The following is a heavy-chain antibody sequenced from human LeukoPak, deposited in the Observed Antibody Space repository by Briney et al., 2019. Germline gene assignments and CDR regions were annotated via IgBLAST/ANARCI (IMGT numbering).Heavy chain of an antibody. V-gene: IGHV3-30*02. Sequence: GGSLRLSCAASGFTFSSYGMHWVRQAPGKGLERVAFIRYDGSNKYYADSVKGRFTISRDNSKNTLYLQMNSLRAEDTAVYYCAKGLGPGIWFGELFDYWGQGTLVTVSS. CDR3: AKGLGPGIWFGELFDY. CDR2: IRYDGSNK. D-gene: IGHD3-10*01. J-gene: IGHJ4*02. CDR1: GFTFSSYG.